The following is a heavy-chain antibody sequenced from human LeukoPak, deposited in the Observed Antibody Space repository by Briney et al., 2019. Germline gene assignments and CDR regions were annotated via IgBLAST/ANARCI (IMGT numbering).Heavy chain of an antibody. J-gene: IGHJ4*02. CDR2: IFHSGST. D-gene: IGHD6-13*01. V-gene: IGHV4-4*02. CDR3: AKNAWYCLDY. CDR1: GVSISNNIW. Sequence: SETLSLTCTVSGVSISNNIWWSWVRQPPGKGLEWIGEIFHSGSTNYNPSLKSRVTISLDKSKNQVALRVDSLTAADTAVYYCAKNAWYCLDYWGQGTLVTVSS.